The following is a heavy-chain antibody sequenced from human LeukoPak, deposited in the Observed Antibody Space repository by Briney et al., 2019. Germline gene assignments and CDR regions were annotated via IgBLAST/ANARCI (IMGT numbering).Heavy chain of an antibody. V-gene: IGHV4-34*01. Sequence: SETLSLTCAVYGGSFSGYYWSWIRQPPGKGLEWIGEINHSGSTNYNPSLKSRVTISVDTSKNQFSLKLSSETAADTAVYYCARDCSGSSTGYYYYMDVWGKGTTVTVSS. D-gene: IGHD1-26*01. CDR1: GGSFSGYY. J-gene: IGHJ6*03. CDR3: ARDCSGSSTGYYYYMDV. CDR2: INHSGST.